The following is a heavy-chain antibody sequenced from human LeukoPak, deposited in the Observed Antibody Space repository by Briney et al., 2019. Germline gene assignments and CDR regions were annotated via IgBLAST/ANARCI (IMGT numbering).Heavy chain of an antibody. CDR2: ISSSGST. J-gene: IGHJ4*02. V-gene: IGHV4-4*07. CDR3: ARSPRRPHFYSSGSYYYYFDY. D-gene: IGHD3-10*01. Sequence: PSETLSLTCSVSGGSISGYYWSWIRQPAGKGLECIGRISSSGSTNYNPSLKSRVTMSVDTSKNQFFLKLSSVTAAGTAVYCCARSPRRPHFYSSGSYYYYFDYWGQGTLVTVSS. CDR1: GGSISGYY.